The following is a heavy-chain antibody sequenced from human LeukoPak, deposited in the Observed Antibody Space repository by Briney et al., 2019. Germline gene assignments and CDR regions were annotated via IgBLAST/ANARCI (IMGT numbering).Heavy chain of an antibody. V-gene: IGHV3-30-3*01. CDR3: ARDRAYYYDSSGYPYYYYYYGMDV. CDR1: GFTFSSYA. D-gene: IGHD3-22*01. Sequence: GRSLRLSCAASGFTFSSYAMHWVRQAPGKGLEWVAVISYDGSNKYYADSVKGRFTISRDNSKNTLYLQMNSLRAEDTAVYYCARDRAYYYDSSGYPYYYYYYGMDVWGQGATVTVSS. J-gene: IGHJ6*02. CDR2: ISYDGSNK.